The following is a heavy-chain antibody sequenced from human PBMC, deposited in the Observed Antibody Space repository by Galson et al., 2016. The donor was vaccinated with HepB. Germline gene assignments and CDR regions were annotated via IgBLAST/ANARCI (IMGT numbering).Heavy chain of an antibody. D-gene: IGHD6-19*01. V-gene: IGHV4-34*01. CDR3: ARTQAVAGPNWFDP. Sequence: ETLSLTCGVSGGSFSGYYGSWIRQPPGKGLEWIGEINHGGSTNYNPSLKSRVTFSVDTSKNQFSLKLRSVTAADTAIYYCARTQAVAGPNWFDPWGQGTLVSVSS. CDR2: INHGGST. CDR1: GGSFSGYY. J-gene: IGHJ5*02.